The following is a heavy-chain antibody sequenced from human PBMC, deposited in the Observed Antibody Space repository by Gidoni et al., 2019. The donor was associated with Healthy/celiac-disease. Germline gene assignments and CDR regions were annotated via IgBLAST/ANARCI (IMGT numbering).Heavy chain of an antibody. CDR1: GFSFDDYA. V-gene: IGHV3-9*01. J-gene: IGHJ4*02. Sequence: EVQLVESGGGVVQPGRSLRLSCAASGFSFDDYAMHWVRPAPGKGLAWVSGISWNSGSIGDADSVKGRFTISRDNAKNSLYLQMNSLRAEDTALYYCAKDGYCSGGSCYSFDYWGQGTLVTVSS. D-gene: IGHD2-15*01. CDR3: AKDGYCSGGSCYSFDY. CDR2: ISWNSGSI.